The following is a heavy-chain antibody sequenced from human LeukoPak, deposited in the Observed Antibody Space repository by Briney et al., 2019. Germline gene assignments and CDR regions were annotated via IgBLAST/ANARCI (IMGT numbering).Heavy chain of an antibody. D-gene: IGHD3-16*01. Sequence: GGSLRLSCAASGFTFSSYAMHWVRQAPGKGLEWVAVISYDGSNKYYADSVKGRFTISRDNSKNTLYLQMNSLRAEDTAVYYCARGVQFDFDYWGQGTLVTVSS. CDR1: GFTFSSYA. V-gene: IGHV3-30-3*01. J-gene: IGHJ4*02. CDR3: ARGVQFDFDY. CDR2: ISYDGSNK.